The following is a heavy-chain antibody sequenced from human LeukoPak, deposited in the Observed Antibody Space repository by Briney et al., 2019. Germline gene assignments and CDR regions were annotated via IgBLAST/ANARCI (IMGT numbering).Heavy chain of an antibody. V-gene: IGHV3-23*01. CDR2: ISGSGGST. CDR1: GFIFCSYG. CDR3: AKLGAPPYSGYDPYFDY. Sequence: GGSLRLSCAASGFIFCSYGMHWVRQAPGKGLEWVSAISGSGGSTYYADSVKGRFTISRDNSKNTLYLQMNSLRAEDTAVYYCAKLGAPPYSGYDPYFDYWGQGTLVTVSS. D-gene: IGHD5-12*01. J-gene: IGHJ4*02.